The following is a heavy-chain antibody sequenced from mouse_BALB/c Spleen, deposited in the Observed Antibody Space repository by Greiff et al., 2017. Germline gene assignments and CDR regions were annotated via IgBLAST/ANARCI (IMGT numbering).Heavy chain of an antibody. Sequence: VQLQQSGAELVRPGTSVKVSCKASGYAFTNYLIEWVKQRPGQGLEWIGVINPGSGGTNYNEKFKGKATLTADKSSSTAYMQLSSLTSDDSAVYFCARHYYGDWGQGTTLTVSS. CDR2: INPGSGGT. CDR1: GYAFTNYL. CDR3: ARHYYGD. V-gene: IGHV1-54*01. J-gene: IGHJ2*01. D-gene: IGHD1-2*01.